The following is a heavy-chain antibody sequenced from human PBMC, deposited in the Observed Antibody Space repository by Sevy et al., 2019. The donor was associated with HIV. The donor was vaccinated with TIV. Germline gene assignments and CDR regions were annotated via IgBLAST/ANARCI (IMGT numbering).Heavy chain of an antibody. J-gene: IGHJ1*01. CDR3: TTGGSLFQH. D-gene: IGHD3-16*01. CDR2: IKSKTDGGTT. Sequence: GGSLRLSCAASGFTFTNVWMSWVRQAPGKGLGWVAHIKSKTDGGTTDYAAPVRGRLTIARDNSKNKLYLQMNSLKTEDTAVYYCTTGGSLFQHWGQGTLVTISS. CDR1: GFTFTNVW. V-gene: IGHV3-15*01.